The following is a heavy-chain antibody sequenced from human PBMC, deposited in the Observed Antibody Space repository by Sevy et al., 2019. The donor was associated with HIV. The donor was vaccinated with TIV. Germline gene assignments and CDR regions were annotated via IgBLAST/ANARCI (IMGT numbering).Heavy chain of an antibody. J-gene: IGHJ4*02. CDR3: AKDLTGRYSSSSGDFDY. Sequence: GGSLRLSCAASGFTFSIYGMHWVRQAPGKGLEWVACIRYDGSTKYYADSVKGRFTIFRDNSKNTLYLQMNSLRAEDTAVSYCAKDLTGRYSSSSGDFDYWGQGTLVTVSS. CDR1: GFTFSIYG. D-gene: IGHD6-6*01. V-gene: IGHV3-30*02. CDR2: IRYDGSTK.